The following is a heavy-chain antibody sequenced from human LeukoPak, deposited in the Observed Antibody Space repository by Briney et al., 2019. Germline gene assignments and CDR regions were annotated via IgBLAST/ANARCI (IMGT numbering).Heavy chain of an antibody. CDR3: WIYNYGTQFDY. V-gene: IGHV4-59*12. J-gene: IGHJ4*02. CDR2: IYYTGNT. D-gene: IGHD3-22*01. Sequence: SETLSLTCTVSGGSISTYYWSWIRQPPGKGLEWIGYIYYTGNTNYNPSLKSRVTISVDTSKNQFSLKLSSVTAADTAVYYCWIYNYGTQFDYWGQGTLVTVSS. CDR1: GGSISTYY.